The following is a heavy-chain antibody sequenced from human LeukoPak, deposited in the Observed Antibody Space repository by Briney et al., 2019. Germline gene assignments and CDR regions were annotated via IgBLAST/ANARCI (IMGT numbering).Heavy chain of an antibody. CDR2: IDSGGNT. J-gene: IGHJ4*02. V-gene: IGHV3-53*01. Sequence: GGSLRLSCTVSGFTVSSNSWSWVRQAPGKGLEWVSFIDSGGNTHYSDSVKGRFTISRDNSKNTLYLQMNSLRAEDTAVYYCARDFRAQTTMIVVSKFDYWGQGTLVTVSS. D-gene: IGHD3-22*01. CDR1: GFTVSSNS. CDR3: ARDFRAQTTMIVVSKFDY.